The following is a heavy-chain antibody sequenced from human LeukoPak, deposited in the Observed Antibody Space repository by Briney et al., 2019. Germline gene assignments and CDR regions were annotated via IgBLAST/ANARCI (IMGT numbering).Heavy chain of an antibody. CDR3: ARDSDWNVDY. D-gene: IGHD1-1*01. V-gene: IGHV1-18*01. CDR1: GYTFTTYG. CDR2: ISPYNGAT. Sequence: ASVKVSCKASGYTFTTYGITWIRQAPGQGLEWLGWISPYNGATEYAQNLQDRVSMTTDTSTNTAYIEVRSLKSDDTAVYYCARDSDWNVDYWGQGTLVTVS. J-gene: IGHJ4*02.